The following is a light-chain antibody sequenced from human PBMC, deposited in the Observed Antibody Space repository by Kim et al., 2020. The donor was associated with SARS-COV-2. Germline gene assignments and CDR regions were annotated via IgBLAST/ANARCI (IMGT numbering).Light chain of an antibody. J-gene: IGKJ2*01. CDR2: GVS. CDR1: QSISTY. CDR3: QQSYITPYT. Sequence: DIQMTQSPSSLSASAGDRVTITCRASQSISTYLNWYQQKAGKAPKLLIYGVSNLKSGVPSRFSGSGSGTDFTLSISSLHPEDFATYYCQQSYITPYTFGQGTSWRS. V-gene: IGKV1-39*01.